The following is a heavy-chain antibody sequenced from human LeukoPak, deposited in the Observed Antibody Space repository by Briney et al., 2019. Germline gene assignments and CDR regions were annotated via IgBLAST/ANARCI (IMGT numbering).Heavy chain of an antibody. CDR3: AKIYYLVSGFFDAYYNYGMDV. D-gene: IGHD3-10*01. V-gene: IGHV3-7*01. CDR2: IKQDGSEK. Sequence: PGGSLRLSCGASGFTLSSNWMTWVRQAPGKGLEWVANIKQDGSEKYYVDSVRGRFTISRDNAENSLYLQMNSLRAEDTAVYYCAKIYYLVSGFFDAYYNYGMDVGGKGTTATAPS. J-gene: IGHJ6*04. CDR1: GFTLSSNW.